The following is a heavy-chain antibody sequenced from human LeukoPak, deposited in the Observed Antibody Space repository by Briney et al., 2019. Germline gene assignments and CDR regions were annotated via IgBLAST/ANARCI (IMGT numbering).Heavy chain of an antibody. V-gene: IGHV4-59*13. CDR3: ARLWRPHDYDNWFDH. CDR1: GGYISSSL. D-gene: IGHD4-17*01. Sequence: SETLSLTCTVSGGYISSSLWTWTRQAPGKGLELIGFTYDGGRGNYKPSLRSRVDISLDTSKNRYSLRLTSVTAADTGVYYCARLWRPHDYDNWFDHWGQGILVTVSS. CDR2: TYDGGRG. J-gene: IGHJ5*02.